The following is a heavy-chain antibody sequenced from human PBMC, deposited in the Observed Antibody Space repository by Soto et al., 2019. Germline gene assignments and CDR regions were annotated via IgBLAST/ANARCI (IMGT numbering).Heavy chain of an antibody. D-gene: IGHD5-12*01. CDR1: GFNFNTYA. V-gene: IGHV3-48*02. J-gene: IGHJ3*01. CDR3: AKDSGGHTGSVFDGLEF. Sequence: EMRLVESGGGLAQPGGSLRLTCVASGFNFNTYAMNWVRQAPGKGLEWVSYISGGGSIINYADSVKGRFTISRDTPKNSLALHMDSLKHEDTSLYFCAKDSGGHTGSVFDGLEFWGQGTVVTVSS. CDR2: ISGGGSII.